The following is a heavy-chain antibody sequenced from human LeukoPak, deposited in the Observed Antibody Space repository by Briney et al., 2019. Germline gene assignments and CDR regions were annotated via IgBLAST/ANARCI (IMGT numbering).Heavy chain of an antibody. V-gene: IGHV1-24*01. Sequence: ASVKVSCKVSGYTLTELSMHWVRQAPGKGLEWMGGFDPEDGETIYAQKFQGRVTMTEDTSTDTAYMELSSLRSEDTAVYYWATDQPSITMIVVGYYWGQGTLVTVSS. J-gene: IGHJ4*02. CDR3: ATDQPSITMIVVGYY. CDR1: GYTLTELS. CDR2: FDPEDGET. D-gene: IGHD3-22*01.